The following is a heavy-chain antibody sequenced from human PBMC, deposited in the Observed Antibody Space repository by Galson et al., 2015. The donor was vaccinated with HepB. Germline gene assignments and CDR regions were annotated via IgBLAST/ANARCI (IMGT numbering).Heavy chain of an antibody. D-gene: IGHD4-17*01. Sequence: SLRLSCAASGFTFSDYYMSWIRQAPGKGLEWISYISSSTTYTNYADSVKGRFTISRDNAKNSLYLQMNSLRAEDAAVYYCATVADVDHGDHSHFDYWGQGTLVTVSS. CDR2: ISSSTTYT. V-gene: IGHV3-11*06. J-gene: IGHJ4*02. CDR1: GFTFSDYY. CDR3: ATVADVDHGDHSHFDY.